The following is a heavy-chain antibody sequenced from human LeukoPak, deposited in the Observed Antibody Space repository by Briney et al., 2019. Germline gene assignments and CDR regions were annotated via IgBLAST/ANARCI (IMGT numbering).Heavy chain of an antibody. V-gene: IGHV1-18*01. Sequence: GASVKVSCKASGYTFTSYGISWVRQAPGQGLEWMGWISAYNGNTNYAQKLQGRVTMTTDTSTSTAYMELRSLRSDDTAVYYCARVASGLSLRNAFDIWGQGTMVTVSS. J-gene: IGHJ3*02. CDR1: GYTFTSYG. CDR2: ISAYNGNT. CDR3: ARVASGLSLRNAFDI. D-gene: IGHD3-22*01.